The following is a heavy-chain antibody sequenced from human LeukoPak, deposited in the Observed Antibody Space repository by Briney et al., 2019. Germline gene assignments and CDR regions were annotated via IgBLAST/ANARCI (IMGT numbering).Heavy chain of an antibody. CDR1: GFTFSSYG. V-gene: IGHV3-30*03. CDR3: ARDGSDSTGYYYAL. Sequence: GALRLSCAASGFTFSSYGMHWVRQAPGKGLEWVAVISYDGSNKYYADSVKGRFTISRDNSKNTLYLQMNSLRAEDTAVYYCARDGSDSTGYYYALWGQGTLVTVSS. CDR2: ISYDGSNK. J-gene: IGHJ4*02. D-gene: IGHD3-22*01.